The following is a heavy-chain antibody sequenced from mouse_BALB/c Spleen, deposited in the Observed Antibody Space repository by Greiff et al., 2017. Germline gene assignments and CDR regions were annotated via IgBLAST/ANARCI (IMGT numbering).Heavy chain of an antibody. CDR2: ISYSGST. CDR1: GYSITSDYA. J-gene: IGHJ3*01. V-gene: IGHV3-2*02. Sequence: EVQGVESGPGLVKPSQSLSLTCTVTGYSITSDYAWNWIRQFPGNKLEWMGYISYSGSTSYNPSLKSRISITRDTSKNQFFLQLNSVTTEDTATYYCARKGYYGSSWEFAYWGQGTLVTVSA. D-gene: IGHD1-1*01. CDR3: ARKGYYGSSWEFAY.